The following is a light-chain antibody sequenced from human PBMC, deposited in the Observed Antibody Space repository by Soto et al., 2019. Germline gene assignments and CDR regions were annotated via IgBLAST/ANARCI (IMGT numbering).Light chain of an antibody. V-gene: IGKV1-39*01. Sequence: IQMTQSPSTLSSSLGDRVTISCLASQTISSWLAWYQQKPGKAPKLLIYGASRLDSGVPYRFSGSGSGTDFTLTISSLQSEDFATYYCQQCYSTPPITFGQGTRLEIK. CDR3: QQCYSTPPIT. J-gene: IGKJ5*01. CDR1: QTISSW. CDR2: GAS.